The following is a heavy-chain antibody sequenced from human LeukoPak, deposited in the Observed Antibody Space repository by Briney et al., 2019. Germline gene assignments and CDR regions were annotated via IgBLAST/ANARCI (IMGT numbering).Heavy chain of an antibody. Sequence: SETLSLTCTVSGGSISSYYWSWIRQPPGKGLEWIGYIYYSGSTNYNPSLKSRVTISVDTSKNQFSLKLSSVTAADTAVYYCARGGSGWSRAIDYWGQGTLVTVSS. J-gene: IGHJ4*02. V-gene: IGHV4-59*01. CDR2: IYYSGST. CDR3: ARGGSGWSRAIDY. D-gene: IGHD6-19*01. CDR1: GGSISSYY.